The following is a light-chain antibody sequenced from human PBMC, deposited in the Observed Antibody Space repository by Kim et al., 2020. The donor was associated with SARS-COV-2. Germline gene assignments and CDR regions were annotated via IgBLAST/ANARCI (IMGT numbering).Light chain of an antibody. CDR2: GAS. V-gene: IGKV3-15*01. J-gene: IGKJ1*01. CDR3: KQYNNWPET. Sequence: MSPGERATLACRASQRISSNLAWYQQRPGQPPRLLIYGASSRATGVPARFSGSGSATEFTLTISSLQSEDFAVDYCKQYNNWPETFGQGTKGDIK. CDR1: QRISSN.